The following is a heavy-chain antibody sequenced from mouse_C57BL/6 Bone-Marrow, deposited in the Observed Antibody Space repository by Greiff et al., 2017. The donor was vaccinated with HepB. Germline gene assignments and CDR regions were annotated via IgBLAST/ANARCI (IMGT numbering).Heavy chain of an antibody. V-gene: IGHV7-1*01. CDR2: SRNKANDYTT. D-gene: IGHD2-4*01. J-gene: IGHJ3*01. Sequence: EVKVVESGGGLVQSGRSLRLSCATSGFTFSDFYMEWVRQAPGKGLEWIAASRNKANDYTTEYSASVKGRFIVSRDTSQSILYLQMNALRAEDTAIYYCARDDYDYAFAYWGQGTLVTVSA. CDR3: ARDDYDYAFAY. CDR1: GFTFSDFY.